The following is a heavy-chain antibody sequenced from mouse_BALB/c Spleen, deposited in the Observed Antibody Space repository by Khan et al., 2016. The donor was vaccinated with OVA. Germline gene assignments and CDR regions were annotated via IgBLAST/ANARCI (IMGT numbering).Heavy chain of an antibody. CDR3: APGDCYYVSLAY. D-gene: IGHD2-3*01. V-gene: IGHV1S136*01. J-gene: IGHJ3*01. CDR2: IYPSNDDT. Sequence: EVQLHQSGPELVKPGASVKMSCKASGYTFNSYVMHWVKQKPGLGLEWIGYIYPSNDDTKYTEKLKGKATLTSDKSSSTAYMELRSLTSKDAAVYYWAPGDCYYVSLAYWGQGTLVTVSA. CDR1: GYTFNSYV.